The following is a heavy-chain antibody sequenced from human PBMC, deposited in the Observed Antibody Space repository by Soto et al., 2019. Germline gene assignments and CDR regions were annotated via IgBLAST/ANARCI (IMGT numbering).Heavy chain of an antibody. D-gene: IGHD6-13*01. V-gene: IGHV5-10-1*01. CDR1: GYSFTSYL. Sequence: PGDSLKISCKGSGYSFTSYLINWVRQMPGKGLEWMGRIDPSDSYTNYSPSFQGHVTISADKSISTAYLQWSSLKASDTAMYYCARRHSSSSAFDPWGQGTLVTVSS. J-gene: IGHJ5*02. CDR3: ARRHSSSSAFDP. CDR2: IDPSDSYT.